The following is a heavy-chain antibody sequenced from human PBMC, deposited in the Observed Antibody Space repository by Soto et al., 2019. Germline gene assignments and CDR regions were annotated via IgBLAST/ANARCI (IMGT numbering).Heavy chain of an antibody. CDR2: IKSKTDGGTI. D-gene: IGHD5-12*01. CDR3: TTDLGYSGYDGWAHDY. V-gene: IGHV3-15*01. CDR1: GFTFSNAW. J-gene: IGHJ4*02. Sequence: EVQLVESGGGLVKPGGSLRLSCAASGFTFSNAWMSWVRQAPGKRLEWVGRIKSKTDGGTIDYAAPVKGRFTISRDDSKNTPYLQMNSLKTEDTAVYYYTTDLGYSGYDGWAHDYWGQGTLVTVSS.